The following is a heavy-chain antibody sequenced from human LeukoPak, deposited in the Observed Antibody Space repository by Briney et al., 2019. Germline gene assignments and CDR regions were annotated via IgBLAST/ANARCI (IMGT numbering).Heavy chain of an antibody. CDR1: GFTFSSYM. J-gene: IGHJ4*02. CDR2: ISTISSYI. D-gene: IGHD3-22*01. CDR3: ARDDGSYYDSRSVDY. Sequence: PGGSLRLSCSASGFTFSSYMMTSGPQAPGKGLEWVSSISTISSYIYYADTVKGRLTISRDNARNSVYLQMNSLRADDRAVYYCARDDGSYYDSRSVDYWGQGTLVTVSS. V-gene: IGHV3-21*01.